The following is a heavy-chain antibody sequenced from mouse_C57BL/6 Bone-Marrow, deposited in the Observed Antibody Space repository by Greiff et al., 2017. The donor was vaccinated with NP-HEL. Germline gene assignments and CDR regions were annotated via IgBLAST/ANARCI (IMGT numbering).Heavy chain of an antibody. CDR1: GFSLTSYG. J-gene: IGHJ4*01. V-gene: IGHV2-3*01. Sequence: VHLVESGPGLVAPSQSLSITCPVSGFSLTSYGVSWVRQPPGKGLEWLGVIWGDGSTTYHSALISRLSISKDNSKSQVFLKLNRLQTDDTSTYYCAKPGIYYGNYDYAMDYWGQGTSVTVSS. D-gene: IGHD2-1*01. CDR3: AKPGIYYGNYDYAMDY. CDR2: IWGDGST.